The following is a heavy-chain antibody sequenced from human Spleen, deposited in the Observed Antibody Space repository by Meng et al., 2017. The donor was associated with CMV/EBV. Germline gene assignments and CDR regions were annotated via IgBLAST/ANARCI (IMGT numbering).Heavy chain of an antibody. V-gene: IGHV3-11*06. CDR3: VRGSDFRYGMDV. J-gene: IGHJ6*02. D-gene: IGHD3-3*01. Sequence: GESLKISCAASGFTFSDYYMSWIRQAPGKGLEWVSSISSRMGFTYYADSVKGRFTISRDDAQNSVHLQMNSLRVEDTAIYYCVRGSDFRYGMDVWGQGTSVTVSS. CDR1: GFTFSDYY. CDR2: ISSRMGFT.